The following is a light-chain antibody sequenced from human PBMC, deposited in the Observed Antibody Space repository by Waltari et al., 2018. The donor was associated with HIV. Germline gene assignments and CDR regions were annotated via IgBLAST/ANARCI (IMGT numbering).Light chain of an antibody. J-gene: IGLJ2*01. Sequence: SYELTQPPSVPVSPGQTARITCSGDALPTTFAYWYQQKSGQAPVMVIYEDSKRPSGIPQGFSGSSSGTMATLTISGAQVADEADYYCYSTDNSGTHIRVFGGGTKLTVL. CDR3: YSTDNSGTHIRV. V-gene: IGLV3-10*01. CDR2: EDS. CDR1: ALPTTF.